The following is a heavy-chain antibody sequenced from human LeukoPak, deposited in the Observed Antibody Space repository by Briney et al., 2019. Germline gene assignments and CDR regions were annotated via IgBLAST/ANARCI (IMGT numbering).Heavy chain of an antibody. Sequence: PGGSLRLSCAASGFTFSSYAMHWVRQAPGKGLEWVAVISYDGSNKYYADSVKGRFTISRDNSKDTLYLQMNSLRPEDTAVYYCARNSVLRYLQWLVNYYMDVWGKGTTVTVSS. V-gene: IGHV3-30-3*01. CDR3: ARNSVLRYLQWLVNYYMDV. D-gene: IGHD3-3*01. CDR1: GFTFSSYA. CDR2: ISYDGSNK. J-gene: IGHJ6*03.